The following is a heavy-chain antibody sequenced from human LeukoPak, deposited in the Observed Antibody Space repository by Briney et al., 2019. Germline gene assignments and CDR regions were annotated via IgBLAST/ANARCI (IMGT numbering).Heavy chain of an antibody. D-gene: IGHD2-15*01. CDR2: IQNSGTT. V-gene: IGHV4-59*08. J-gene: IGHJ4*02. Sequence: SETLSLTCSVSGGSISSYFWSWIRQPPGKGLEWIAYIQNSGTTYHNPSLKSRVTISVDTSKNQFSLKVNSMTAADTAVYYCARHGGAYSFDFWGQGALVTVSS. CDR3: ARHGGAYSFDF. CDR1: GGSISSYF.